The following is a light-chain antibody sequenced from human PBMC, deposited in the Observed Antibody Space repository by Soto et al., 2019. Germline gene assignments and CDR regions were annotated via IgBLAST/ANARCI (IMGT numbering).Light chain of an antibody. Sequence: QSALTQPASVSGSPGQSITISCTGTSRDVGGYNYVSWYQQHPGKAPKLMIYEVSNRPSGVSNRFSGSKSGNTASLTISGLKAEDEADYYCSSYTSRSTLVVFGGGTKLTVL. V-gene: IGLV2-14*01. CDR2: EVS. J-gene: IGLJ2*01. CDR1: SRDVGGYNY. CDR3: SSYTSRSTLVV.